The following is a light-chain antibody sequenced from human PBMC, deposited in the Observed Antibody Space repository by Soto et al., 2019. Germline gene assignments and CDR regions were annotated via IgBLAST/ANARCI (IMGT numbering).Light chain of an antibody. J-gene: IGLJ1*01. CDR3: QSYDRSLSGYV. CDR2: GNV. V-gene: IGLV1-40*01. CDR1: SSNLGAGYD. Sequence: QSVLTQPPSVSGAPGQRVLISCTGSSSNLGAGYDVHWYQHLPGTAPKLLIYGNVNRPSGVPDRFSGSKSGTSASLAITGLQAEDEADYYCQSYDRSLSGYVFGTGTKVTVL.